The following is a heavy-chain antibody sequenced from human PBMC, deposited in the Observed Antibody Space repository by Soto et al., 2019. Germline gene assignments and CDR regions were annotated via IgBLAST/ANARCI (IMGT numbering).Heavy chain of an antibody. D-gene: IGHD5-18*01. Sequence: GGSLRLSCAASGFTFSSYAMSWVRQAPGKGLEWVSAISGSGGSTYYADSVKGRFTISRDNSKNTLYLQMNSLRAEDTAVYYCAKTPGYSYGLYYFDYWGQGTLVTVSS. CDR1: GFTFSSYA. V-gene: IGHV3-23*01. CDR2: ISGSGGST. J-gene: IGHJ4*02. CDR3: AKTPGYSYGLYYFDY.